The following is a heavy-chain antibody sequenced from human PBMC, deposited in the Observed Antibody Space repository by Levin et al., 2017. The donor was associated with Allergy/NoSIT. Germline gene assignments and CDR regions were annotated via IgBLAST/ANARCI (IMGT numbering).Heavy chain of an antibody. Sequence: PGGSLRLSCAASGFTFSNYYMHWVRQAPWKGLEWVSRVYSDGTITDYADSVKGRFTISRDNARNTLYLQMNSLRAEDTAVYYCARGGCSSTSCLDNWGQGILVTVSS. CDR2: VYSDGTIT. D-gene: IGHD2-2*01. V-gene: IGHV3-74*01. CDR1: GFTFSNYY. J-gene: IGHJ4*02. CDR3: ARGGCSSTSCLDN.